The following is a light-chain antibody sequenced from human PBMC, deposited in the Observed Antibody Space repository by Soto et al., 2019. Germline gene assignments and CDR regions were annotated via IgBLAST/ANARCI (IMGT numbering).Light chain of an antibody. CDR3: QQYYTWPLT. CDR2: DAS. V-gene: IGKV3-15*01. CDR1: QSVSSN. Sequence: ETVMTQSPATLSVSPGERPTLSCRASQSVSSNLAWYQQKPGQAPRLLIYDASTRATGIPARFSGSGSGTELTLTISSLQSEDFPVYYGQQYYTWPLTFGPGTKVDIK. J-gene: IGKJ3*01.